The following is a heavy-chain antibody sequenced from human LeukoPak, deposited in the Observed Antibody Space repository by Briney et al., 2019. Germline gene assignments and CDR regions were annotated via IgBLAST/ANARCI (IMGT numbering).Heavy chain of an antibody. J-gene: IGHJ4*02. CDR1: GGSVINTNW. Sequence: SSETLSLTCGVSGGSVINTNWWTWVRQPPGKGLEWIGEVHLDGRTNYNPSLERRLTMSVDVSEHQVSLKLTSVTAAATAVYYCAREGGFYRPLDYWGQGTLVTVSS. CDR2: VHLDGRT. CDR3: AREGGFYRPLDY. D-gene: IGHD3-3*01. V-gene: IGHV4-4*02.